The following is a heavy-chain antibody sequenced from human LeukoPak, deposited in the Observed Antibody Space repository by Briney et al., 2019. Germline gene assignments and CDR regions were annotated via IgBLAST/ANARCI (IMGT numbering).Heavy chain of an antibody. V-gene: IGHV4-59*01. CDR1: GGFISSYY. Sequence: PSETLSLTCTVSGGFISSYYWSWIRQPPGKGLEWIGYIYYNGSTNYNPSLKSRVTISVDTSKTQFSLRLSSVTAADTAVYYCARVTYYYDSSGYSHRVFDYWGQGTLVTVSS. J-gene: IGHJ4*02. D-gene: IGHD3-22*01. CDR3: ARVTYYYDSSGYSHRVFDY. CDR2: IYYNGST.